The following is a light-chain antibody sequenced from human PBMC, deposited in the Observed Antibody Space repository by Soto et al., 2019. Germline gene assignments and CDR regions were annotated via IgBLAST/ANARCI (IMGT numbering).Light chain of an antibody. J-gene: IGLJ2*01. Sequence: QSALTQPPSASGSPGQSVTISCTGTSSDVGDYKFVSWYQQHPGTAPKLLIYEVSRRPSGVPDRFSGSKSGNTASLPVSGLQAEDEADYYCSSYAGNNNVVFGGGTKVTVL. CDR3: SSYAGNNNVV. V-gene: IGLV2-8*01. CDR2: EVS. CDR1: SSDVGDYKF.